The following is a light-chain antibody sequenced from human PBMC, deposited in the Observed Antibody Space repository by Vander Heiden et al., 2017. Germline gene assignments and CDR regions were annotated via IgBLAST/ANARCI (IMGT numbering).Light chain of an antibody. J-gene: IGKJ1*01. V-gene: IGKV1-39*01. CDR3: QQGNSTLWG. CDR1: QGISSY. CDR2: AAS. Sequence: DIQLTQSPSSLSASVGDRVTITCRASQGISSYLNWYQQKPGKAPKLLIYAASSLQSGVPSRFSGSGSGTDFTLTISSLQPEDFATYYCQQGNSTLWGFGQGTKVEIK.